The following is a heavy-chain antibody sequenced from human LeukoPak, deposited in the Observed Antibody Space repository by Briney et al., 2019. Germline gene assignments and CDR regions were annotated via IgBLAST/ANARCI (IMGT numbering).Heavy chain of an antibody. V-gene: IGHV4-61*02. CDR3: VAMKPPFYYYGLDV. Sequence: PSETLSLTCTVSGRSISSGSYQWSWIRQPVGKGLVWIGRIYARGSTNYNPSLQSRVTISIDSSKNQFSLELSSVTAADSAVYYCVAMKPPFYYYGLDVWGQGTTVIVSS. CDR1: GRSISSGSYQ. J-gene: IGHJ6*02. CDR2: IYARGST.